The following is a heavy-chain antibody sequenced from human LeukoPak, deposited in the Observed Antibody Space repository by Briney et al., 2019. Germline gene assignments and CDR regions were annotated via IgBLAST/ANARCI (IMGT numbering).Heavy chain of an antibody. V-gene: IGHV3-33*01. CDR2: IWYDGSNK. CDR3: ARLRGSYMDS. J-gene: IGHJ4*02. CDR1: GVTFSSHS. D-gene: IGHD1-26*01. Sequence: GGSLRLSCAASGVTFSSHSMHWVRQAPGKGLEWVALIWYDGSNKYYADSVKGRFTISRDNSRNTLYLQMNSLRAEDTAVYYCARLRGSYMDSWGQGTLVTVSS.